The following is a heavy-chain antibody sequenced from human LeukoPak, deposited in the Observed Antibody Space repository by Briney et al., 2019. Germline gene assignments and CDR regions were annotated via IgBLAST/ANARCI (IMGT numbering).Heavy chain of an antibody. CDR3: ARLSGSPYYYYMDV. CDR2: INPNSGGT. CDR1: GYTFTGYY. Sequence: ASVKVSCKASGYTFTGYYMHWVRQAPGQRREGMGWINPNSGGTNYAQKFQGRVTMTRDTSISTAYMELSRLRSDDTAVYYCARLSGSPYYYYMDVWGKGTTVTISS. V-gene: IGHV1-2*02. J-gene: IGHJ6*03. D-gene: IGHD6-19*01.